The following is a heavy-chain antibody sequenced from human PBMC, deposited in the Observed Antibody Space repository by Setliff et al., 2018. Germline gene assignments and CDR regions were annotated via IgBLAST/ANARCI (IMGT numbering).Heavy chain of an antibody. Sequence: PSETLSLTCTVSGGSISSDSDYWSWIRQSAGKGLEWIGRIYASGSTEYNPSLGSRVTISVDTSRYQFSLKLSSVTAADTAVYYCARALLWFGEGMDVWGKGTTVTVSS. CDR2: IYASGST. J-gene: IGHJ6*03. CDR1: GGSISSDSDY. V-gene: IGHV4-61*02. D-gene: IGHD3-10*01. CDR3: ARALLWFGEGMDV.